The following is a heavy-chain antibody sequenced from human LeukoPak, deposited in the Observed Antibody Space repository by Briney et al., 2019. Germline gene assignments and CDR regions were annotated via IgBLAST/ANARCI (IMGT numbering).Heavy chain of an antibody. CDR3: ARDGLSGSGSGGYYYYGMDV. D-gene: IGHD3-10*01. CDR2: IYTSGST. Sequence: PSETLSLTCTVSGGSISSYYWSWIRQPAGKGLEWIGRIYTSGSTNYNPSLKSRVTMSIDTSKNQFSLKLSSVTVADTAVYYCARDGLSGSGSGGYYYYGMDVWGQGTTVTVSS. J-gene: IGHJ6*02. V-gene: IGHV4-4*07. CDR1: GGSISSYY.